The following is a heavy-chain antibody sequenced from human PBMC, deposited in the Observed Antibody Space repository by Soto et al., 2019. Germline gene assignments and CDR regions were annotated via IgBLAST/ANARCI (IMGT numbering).Heavy chain of an antibody. J-gene: IGHJ4*02. CDR1: GGSVSSGGYY. CDR2: IYYSGTT. D-gene: IGHD2-8*01. CDR3: ARRALPQCINGVCYKDGFWDY. V-gene: IGHV4-31*03. Sequence: QVQLQESGPGLAKPSQTLSLTCTVSGGSVSSGGYYWSWIRQHPGTGLEWIGYIYYSGTTYFNPSLKSRASISLDTSKNAFSLKLTSVTAADTAVYYCARRALPQCINGVCYKDGFWDYWGQGALVTVSS.